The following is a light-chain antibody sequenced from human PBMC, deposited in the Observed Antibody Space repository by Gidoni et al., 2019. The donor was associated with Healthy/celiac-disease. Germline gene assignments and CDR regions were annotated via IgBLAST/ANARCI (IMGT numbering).Light chain of an antibody. Sequence: QYVLTQPPSVTGDPGQRVTISCTGSSSNIGAGYAVHWYQQLPGTAPKPLIYGNSNRPSVVPDRFSGSKSGTSASLAITGLQAEDEADYYCQSDDSSLSGPNWVFGGGTKLTVL. V-gene: IGLV1-40*01. CDR3: QSDDSSLSGPNWV. J-gene: IGLJ3*02. CDR1: SSNIGAGYA. CDR2: GNS.